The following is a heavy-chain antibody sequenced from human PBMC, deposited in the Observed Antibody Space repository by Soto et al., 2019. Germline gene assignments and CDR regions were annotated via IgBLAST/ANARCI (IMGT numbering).Heavy chain of an antibody. V-gene: IGHV6-1*01. Sequence: PSQPLSLTCAISGDSVSSNSAAWNWIRQSPSRGLEWLGRTYYRSKWYNDYAVSVKSRITINPDTSKNQFSLQLNSVTAEDTAVYYCARHQASSLPLYYYYYGMDVWGQGTTVTVSS. CDR3: ARHQASSLPLYYYYYGMDV. CDR1: GDSVSSNSAA. CDR2: TYYRSKWYN. J-gene: IGHJ6*02. D-gene: IGHD6-13*01.